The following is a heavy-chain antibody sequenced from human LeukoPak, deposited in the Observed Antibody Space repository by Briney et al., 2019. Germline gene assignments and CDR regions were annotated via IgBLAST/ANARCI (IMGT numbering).Heavy chain of an antibody. Sequence: GGSLRLSCAASGFTFSSYTMNWVRQAPGKGLEWVSYISSSSSAIFYADSVKGRFTISRDNAKTSLYLQMNSLRDEATAVYFCARDPGDYWGQGTLVTVSS. V-gene: IGHV3-48*02. D-gene: IGHD3-10*01. CDR2: ISSSSSAI. CDR3: ARDPGDY. J-gene: IGHJ4*02. CDR1: GFTFSSYT.